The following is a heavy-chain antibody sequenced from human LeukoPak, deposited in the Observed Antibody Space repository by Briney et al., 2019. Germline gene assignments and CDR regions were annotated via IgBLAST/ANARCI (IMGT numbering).Heavy chain of an antibody. CDR3: ARGGYNIWEYYFGY. J-gene: IGHJ4*02. V-gene: IGHV4-59*01. CDR1: GGSISNYY. CDR2: IDYSGNT. D-gene: IGHD5-24*01. Sequence: SETLSLTCTVSGGSISNYYWSWIRQPPGKGLEWIGYIDYSGNTNYNPSLKSRVTISVDTSKKQFSLKLSSATAADTAVYYCARGGYNIWEYYFGYWGQGTLVTVSS.